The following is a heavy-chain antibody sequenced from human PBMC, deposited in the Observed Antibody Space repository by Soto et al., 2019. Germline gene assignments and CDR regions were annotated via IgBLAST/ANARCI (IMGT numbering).Heavy chain of an antibody. J-gene: IGHJ6*02. D-gene: IGHD2-15*01. V-gene: IGHV3-48*02. CDR3: ARGSAVVAARNYYYYGMDL. CDR2: ISSSSSTI. CDR1: GFTFSSYS. Sequence: GGSLRLSCAASGFTFSSYSMNWVRQAPGKGLEWVSYISSSSSTIYYADSVKGRFTISRDNAKNSLYPQMNSLRDEDTAVYYCARGSAVVAARNYYYYGMDLWGQGTTVTVSS.